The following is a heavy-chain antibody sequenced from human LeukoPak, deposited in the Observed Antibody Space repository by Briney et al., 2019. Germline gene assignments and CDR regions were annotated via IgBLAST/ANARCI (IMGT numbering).Heavy chain of an antibody. CDR3: ARGAGYDSSAYYYFDY. D-gene: IGHD3-22*01. Sequence: ASVKVSCKASGYTFTGYYMHWVRQAPGQGLEWMGWINPNSGGTNYAQKFQGRVTTTRDTSISTAYMELSRLRSDDTAVYYCARGAGYDSSAYYYFDYWGQGTLVTVSS. V-gene: IGHV1-2*02. J-gene: IGHJ4*02. CDR2: INPNSGGT. CDR1: GYTFTGYY.